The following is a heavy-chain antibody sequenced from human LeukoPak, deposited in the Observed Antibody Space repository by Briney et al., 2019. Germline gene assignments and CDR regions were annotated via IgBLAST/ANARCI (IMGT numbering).Heavy chain of an antibody. J-gene: IGHJ4*02. V-gene: IGHV3-21*01. CDR3: ARFPEGTWSIDF. Sequence: GGSLRLSCAASGFTLSSYSMNWVRQAPGKGLEWVSSISSSSGYVFYADSMKGRFTVSRDNSKNSLYLQMNTLRAEDTAVYYCARFPEGTWSIDFWGPGTLVSVS. D-gene: IGHD1-1*01. CDR1: GFTLSSYS. CDR2: ISSSSGYV.